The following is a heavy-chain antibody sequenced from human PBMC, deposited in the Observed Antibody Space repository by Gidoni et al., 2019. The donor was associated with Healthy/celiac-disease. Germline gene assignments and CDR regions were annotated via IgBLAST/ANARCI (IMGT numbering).Heavy chain of an antibody. V-gene: IGHV1-69*01. J-gene: IGHJ4*02. CDR1: GGTFSSYA. Sequence: QVQLVQSGAEVKTPGSSVKVSCKASGGTFSSYAISWVRQAPGQGLEWMGGTIPIFGTANYAQKFQGRVTITADESTSTAYMELSSLRSEDTAVYYCARSPTDYYGDYGLFLDYWGQGTLVTVSS. CDR2: TIPIFGTA. CDR3: ARSPTDYYGDYGLFLDY. D-gene: IGHD4-17*01.